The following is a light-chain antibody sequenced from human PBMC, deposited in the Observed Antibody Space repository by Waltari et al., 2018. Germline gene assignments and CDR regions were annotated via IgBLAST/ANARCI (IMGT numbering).Light chain of an antibody. Sequence: QAGLTQPPSVSKGLRQTATLTCTGNSNNVGDQGATWLQQHQGHPPKLLSYRNNNRPSGNAERLSASTSGNTACLTITGLQPEGEADYDCAAWDSSLSSWVFGGGTKLAVL. CDR2: RNN. CDR1: SNNVGDQG. J-gene: IGLJ3*02. CDR3: AAWDSSLSSWV. V-gene: IGLV10-54*04.